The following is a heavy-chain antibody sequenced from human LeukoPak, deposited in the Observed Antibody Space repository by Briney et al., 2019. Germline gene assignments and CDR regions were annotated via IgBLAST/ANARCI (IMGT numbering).Heavy chain of an antibody. V-gene: IGHV1-2*02. CDR2: INPNSGGT. J-gene: IGHJ3*02. CDR3: ARIRDGYNDAYDI. CDR1: GHTFTGYY. D-gene: IGHD5-24*01. Sequence: ASVKVSCKASGHTFTGYYMHWVRQAPGQGLEWMGWINPNSGGTNYAQKFQGRVTMTRDTSASTVYMELSSLRSEDTAIYYCARIRDGYNDAYDIWGQGTVVTVPS.